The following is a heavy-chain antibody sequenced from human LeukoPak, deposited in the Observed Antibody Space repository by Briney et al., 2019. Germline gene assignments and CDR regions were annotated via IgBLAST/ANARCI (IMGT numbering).Heavy chain of an antibody. CDR2: IYHSGTI. CDR1: GYSISSGYY. J-gene: IGHJ4*02. V-gene: IGHV4-38-2*02. CDR3: ARGLGRQQLVSPFDY. D-gene: IGHD6-13*01. Sequence: SETLSLTCSVSGYSISSGYYWGWIRQPPGKGLEWLASIYHSGTIYYNPSLKSRVTISVDTSQNQFSLKLTSVTAADTAVYYCARGLGRQQLVSPFDYWGQGTLVTVSS.